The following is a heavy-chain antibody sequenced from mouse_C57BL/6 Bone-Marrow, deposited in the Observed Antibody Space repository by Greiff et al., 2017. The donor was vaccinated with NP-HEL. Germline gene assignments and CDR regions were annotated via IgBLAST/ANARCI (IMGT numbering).Heavy chain of an antibody. CDR2: IDPSDSYT. CDR1: GYTFTSYW. Sequence: VQLQQPGAELVRPGTSVKLSCKASGYTFTSYWMHWVKQRPGQGLEWIGVIDPSDSYTNYNQKFKGKATLTVDTSSSTAYMQLSSLTSEDSAVYYCARGLYDGYFLDYWGQGTTLTVSS. D-gene: IGHD2-3*01. J-gene: IGHJ2*01. V-gene: IGHV1-59*01. CDR3: ARGLYDGYFLDY.